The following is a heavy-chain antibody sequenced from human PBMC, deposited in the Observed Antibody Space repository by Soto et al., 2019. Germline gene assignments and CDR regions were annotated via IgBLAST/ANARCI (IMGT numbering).Heavy chain of an antibody. CDR1: GFTFSSYA. D-gene: IGHD2-15*01. V-gene: IGHV3-23*01. CDR3: AREEYCSGGSCYVGGY. J-gene: IGHJ4*02. CDR2: VSGSGGST. Sequence: PGGSLRLSCAASGFTFSSYAMSWVRQAPGKGLEWVSAVSGSGGSTYYADSVKGRFTISRDNSKNTLYLQMNSLRAEDTAVYYCAREEYCSGGSCYVGGYWGQGTLVTVSS.